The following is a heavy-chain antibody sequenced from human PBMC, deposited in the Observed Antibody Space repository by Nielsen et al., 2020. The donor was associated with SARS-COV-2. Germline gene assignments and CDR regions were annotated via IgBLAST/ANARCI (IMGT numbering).Heavy chain of an antibody. CDR3: ARDFYGSGSFPDY. D-gene: IGHD3-10*01. CDR2: ILSDGSTI. J-gene: IGHJ4*02. CDR1: GFTFRNYA. Sequence: GGSLRLSCAASGFTFRNYAMSWVRQAPGKGLVWVSHILSDGSTINYADSVRGRFTISRDNAKNTLYLQMNSLRAEDTAVYYCARDFYGSGSFPDYWGQGTLVTVSS. V-gene: IGHV3-74*01.